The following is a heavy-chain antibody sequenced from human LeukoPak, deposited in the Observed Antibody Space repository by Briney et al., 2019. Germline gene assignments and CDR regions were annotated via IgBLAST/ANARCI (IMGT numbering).Heavy chain of an antibody. J-gene: IGHJ4*02. D-gene: IGHD6-13*01. CDR1: GFSFSSYA. CDR2: ISGSGGST. Sequence: GGSLRLSCVVSGFSFSSYAMSWVRQAPGKGLEWVSVISGSGGSTNYADSVKGRFAISRDNSKNPLYLQMNSLRAEDTAPYYCSRHPAHSSTWYYFDYWGQGTLVTVSS. CDR3: SRHPAHSSTWYYFDY. V-gene: IGHV3-23*01.